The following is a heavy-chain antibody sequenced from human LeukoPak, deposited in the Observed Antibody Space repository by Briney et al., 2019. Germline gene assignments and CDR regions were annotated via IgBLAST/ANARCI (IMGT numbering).Heavy chain of an antibody. D-gene: IGHD4-17*01. CDR3: ARDLRDYGDYVGGTFDY. Sequence: GGSLRLSCAASGFTFSSYSMNWVRQAPGKGLEWVSSISSSSSYIYYADSVKGRFTISRDSAKNSLYLQMNSLRAEDTAVYYCARDLRDYGDYVGGTFDYWGQGTLVTVSS. J-gene: IGHJ4*02. CDR2: ISSSSSYI. V-gene: IGHV3-21*01. CDR1: GFTFSSYS.